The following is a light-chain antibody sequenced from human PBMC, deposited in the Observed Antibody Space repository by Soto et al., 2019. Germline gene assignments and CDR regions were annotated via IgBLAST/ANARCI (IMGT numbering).Light chain of an antibody. CDR3: LLYHGAAQV. CDR2: STY. Sequence: QAVVTQEPSLTVSPGGTVTLTCASSTGAVTSDYYPNWLQQKPGQAPRSLIHSTYARHFWTPARFSGSLLGGKAALTVSGVQPEDEADYYCLLYHGAAQVFGGGTNVTVL. CDR1: TGAVTSDYY. V-gene: IGLV7-43*01. J-gene: IGLJ3*02.